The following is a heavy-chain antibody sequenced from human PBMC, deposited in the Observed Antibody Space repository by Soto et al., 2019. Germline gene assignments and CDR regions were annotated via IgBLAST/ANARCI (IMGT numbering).Heavy chain of an antibody. CDR3: VRVSSGFDP. V-gene: IGHV3-21*01. J-gene: IGHJ5*02. D-gene: IGHD6-19*01. CDR1: GFIFSDYS. CDR2: ISNSGAYI. Sequence: GGSLRLSCAASGFIFSDYSMSWVRQAPGKGLEWVSFISNSGAYIYYADSVKGRFTISRDNAKSSLFLQMNSLRVEDTAVYYCVRVSSGFDPWGQGTLVTVSS.